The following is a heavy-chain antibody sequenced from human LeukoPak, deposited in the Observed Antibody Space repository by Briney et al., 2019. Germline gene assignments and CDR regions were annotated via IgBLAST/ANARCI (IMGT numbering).Heavy chain of an antibody. CDR3: ARDSTYYYDSSGYYGDYYYYYMDV. D-gene: IGHD3-22*01. Sequence: GGSLRLSCAASGFTFSSYWMSWVRQAPGKGLEWVANIKQDGSEKYYVDSVKGRFTISRDNAKNSLYLQMNSLRAEDTAMYYCARDSTYYYDSSGYYGDYYYYYMDVWGKGTTVTVSS. V-gene: IGHV3-7*01. CDR1: GFTFSSYW. J-gene: IGHJ6*03. CDR2: IKQDGSEK.